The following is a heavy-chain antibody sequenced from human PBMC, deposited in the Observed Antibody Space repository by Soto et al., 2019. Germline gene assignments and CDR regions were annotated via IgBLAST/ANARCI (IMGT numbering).Heavy chain of an antibody. CDR1: GFTFSSYA. D-gene: IGHD3-22*01. CDR2: ISGSGSTI. CDR3: AKVFYYYDSSGYYYFDY. J-gene: IGHJ4*02. V-gene: IGHV3-23*01. Sequence: SGGSLRLSCAAPGFTFSSYAVSWVRQAPGKGPEWISSISGSGSTIYYADSVKGRFTISRDNSKNTLYLQMSSLRAEDTAVYYCAKVFYYYDSSGYYYFDYWGQGTLVTVSS.